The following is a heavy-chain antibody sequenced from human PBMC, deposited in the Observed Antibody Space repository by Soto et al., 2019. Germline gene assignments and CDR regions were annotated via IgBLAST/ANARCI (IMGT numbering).Heavy chain of an antibody. V-gene: IGHV3-33*01. CDR2: IWCDGSSK. Sequence: QVQLVESGGGVVQPGRSLRLSCAASGFTFGDSGMHWVRQAPGKGLERVAVIWCDGSSKYYTDSVKGRFTSSSDNSKNSLYMQMHSLRAEGTAVYVCARDCVVRGPGPTYFDQWGQGTLVTVSS. J-gene: IGHJ4*01. CDR1: GFTFGDSG. CDR3: ARDCVVRGPGPTYFDQ. D-gene: IGHD3-10*01.